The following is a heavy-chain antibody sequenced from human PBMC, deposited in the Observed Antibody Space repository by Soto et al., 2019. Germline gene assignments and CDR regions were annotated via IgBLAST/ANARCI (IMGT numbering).Heavy chain of an antibody. CDR1: GFNFSRYW. CDR3: AREDGTFDY. V-gene: IGHV3-7*04. Sequence: VQLVESGGGLVQPGGSLRLSCAASGFNFSRYWMNWVRQAPGKGLEWVANSRPDTDDRFHADSVRGRFSISRDNAKKSLFLQMNNLRVEDTAVYYCAREDGTFDYGGQGTLVTVSS. D-gene: IGHD1-26*01. CDR2: SRPDTDDR. J-gene: IGHJ4*02.